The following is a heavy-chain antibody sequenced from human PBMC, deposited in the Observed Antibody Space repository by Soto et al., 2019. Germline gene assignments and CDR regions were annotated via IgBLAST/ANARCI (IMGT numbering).Heavy chain of an antibody. D-gene: IGHD3-9*01. J-gene: IGHJ6*02. CDR1: GYSFTSYW. Sequence: PGESLKISCKGSGYSFTSYWIGWVRQMLGKGLEWMGIIYPGDSDTRYSPSFQGQVTISADKSISTAYLQWSSLKASDTAMYYCAREGYDILTGYYKTYYYYGMDVWGQGTTVTVAS. V-gene: IGHV5-51*01. CDR2: IYPGDSDT. CDR3: AREGYDILTGYYKTYYYYGMDV.